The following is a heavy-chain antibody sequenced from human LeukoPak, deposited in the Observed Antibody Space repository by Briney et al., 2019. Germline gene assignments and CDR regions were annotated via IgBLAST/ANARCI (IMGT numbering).Heavy chain of an antibody. J-gene: IGHJ5*02. D-gene: IGHD3-10*01. CDR2: IYYSGST. CDR3: ARGYYYGSGSYPWFDP. Sequence: PSETLSLTCTVSGGSISSYYWSWTQQPPGKGLEWIGYIYYSGSTNYNPSLKSRVTISVDTSKNQFSLKLSSVTAADTAVYYCARGYYYGSGSYPWFDPWGQGTLVTVSS. V-gene: IGHV4-59*08. CDR1: GGSISSYY.